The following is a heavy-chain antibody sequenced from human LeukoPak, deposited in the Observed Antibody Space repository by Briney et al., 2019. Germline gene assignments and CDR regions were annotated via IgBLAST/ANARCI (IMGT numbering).Heavy chain of an antibody. J-gene: IGHJ4*02. Sequence: PSETLSLTCTVSGGSFSSGSYYWSWIRQPPGKGLEGIGYIYYSGSTNYNPSLKSRVTISVDTSKNQFSLKLSSVTAADTAVYYCARVGSSSWYFDYWGQGTLVTVSS. CDR3: ARVGSSSWYFDY. CDR2: IYYSGST. D-gene: IGHD6-13*01. CDR1: GGSFSSGSYY. V-gene: IGHV4-61*01.